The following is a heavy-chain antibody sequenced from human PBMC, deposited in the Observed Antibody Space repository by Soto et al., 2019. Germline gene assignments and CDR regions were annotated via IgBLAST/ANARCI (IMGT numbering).Heavy chain of an antibody. CDR2: MNPNSGNT. CDR3: ARSRGLRFLEWPY. J-gene: IGHJ4*02. CDR1: GGTFSSYA. V-gene: IGHV1-8*02. D-gene: IGHD3-3*01. Sequence: ASVKVSCKASGGTFSSYAISWVRQAPGQGLEWMGWMNPNSGNTGYAQKFQGRVTMTRNTSISTAYMELSSLRSEDTAVYYCARSRGLRFLEWPYWGQGTLVTVSS.